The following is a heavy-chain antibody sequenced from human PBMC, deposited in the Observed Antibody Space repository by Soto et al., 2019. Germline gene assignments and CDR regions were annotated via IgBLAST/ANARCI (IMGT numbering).Heavy chain of an antibody. D-gene: IGHD5-18*01. CDR3: ARDHMLRGYSYGLAPNWFDP. V-gene: IGHV4-59*01. J-gene: IGHJ5*02. Sequence: PSETLSLTCTVSGGSISSYYWSWIRQPPGKGLDWIGYIYYSGSTNYNPSLKSRVTISVDTSKNQFSLKLSSVTAADTAVYYCARDHMLRGYSYGLAPNWFDPWGQGTLVTVSS. CDR1: GGSISSYY. CDR2: IYYSGST.